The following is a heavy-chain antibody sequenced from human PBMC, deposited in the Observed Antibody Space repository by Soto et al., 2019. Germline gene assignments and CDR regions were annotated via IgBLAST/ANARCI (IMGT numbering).Heavy chain of an antibody. CDR3: AREGALKPFSS. Sequence: PGGSLRLSCVASGFTLSNYNMNWVRQAPGKGLEWVSHISGTGVYIHYADAVKGRFTISRDNAKSSVYLQMNSLRAEDTAVYYCAREGALKPFSSWGQGALVTVS. CDR1: GFTLSNYN. CDR2: ISGTGVYI. V-gene: IGHV3-21*01. J-gene: IGHJ5*02.